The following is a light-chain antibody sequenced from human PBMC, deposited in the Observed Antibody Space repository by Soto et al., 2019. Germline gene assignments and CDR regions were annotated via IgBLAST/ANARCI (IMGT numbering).Light chain of an antibody. CDR2: EGS. J-gene: IGLJ1*01. CDR3: CSYAGSSTSLVYV. CDR1: SSDVGSYNL. V-gene: IGLV2-23*01. Sequence: QSALTQPASVSGSPGQSITISCTGTSSDVGSYNLVSWYQQHPGKAPKLMIYEGSKRPSGVSNRFSGSKSGNTASLTISGLQAEDEADYYRCSYAGSSTSLVYVFGTGTKVTVL.